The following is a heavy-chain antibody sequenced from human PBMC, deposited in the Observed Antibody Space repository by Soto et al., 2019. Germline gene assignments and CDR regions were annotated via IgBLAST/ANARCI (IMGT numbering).Heavy chain of an antibody. J-gene: IGHJ6*01. CDR2: INPSGGST. CDR1: GYTFTSYY. Sequence: ASVKVSCKASGYTFTSYYMHWVLQAPGQGLEWMGIINPSGGSTSYAQKFQGRVTMTRDTSTSTVYTELSSLRFEDTAVYYCARRGTIAVAGQYYHYGMDGWGKGKTVTVYS. CDR3: ARRGTIAVAGQYYHYGMDG. V-gene: IGHV1-46*01. D-gene: IGHD6-19*01.